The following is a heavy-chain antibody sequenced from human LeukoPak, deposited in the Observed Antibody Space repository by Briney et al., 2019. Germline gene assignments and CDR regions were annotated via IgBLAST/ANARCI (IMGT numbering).Heavy chain of an antibody. D-gene: IGHD3-10*01. J-gene: IGHJ4*02. Sequence: GGSLRLSCAASGFTFSNAWMSWVRQAPGKGLEWVSSLSGGGGNTYYADSVKGRFTISGDNSKKTLHLQMNSLRAEDTALYYCAKASGAGSYADWGQGTLVTVSS. CDR3: AKASGAGSYAD. CDR1: GFTFSNAW. CDR2: LSGGGGNT. V-gene: IGHV3-23*01.